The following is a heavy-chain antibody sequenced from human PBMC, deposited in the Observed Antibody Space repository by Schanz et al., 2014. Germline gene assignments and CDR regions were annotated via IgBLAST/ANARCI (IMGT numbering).Heavy chain of an antibody. CDR3: ARGGFGEVSYFDY. CDR1: GFTFSSYA. V-gene: IGHV3-23*01. CDR2: LSEGGGGT. D-gene: IGHD3-10*01. Sequence: EVQLLESGGGLVQPGGSLRLSCAASGFTFSSYAMTWVRQIPGKGLEWVSALSEGGGGTHYADSVRGRFTISRDNSKNTLYLQMNSLSPEDTAVYYCARGGFGEVSYFDYWGQGTTVTVSS. J-gene: IGHJ4*01.